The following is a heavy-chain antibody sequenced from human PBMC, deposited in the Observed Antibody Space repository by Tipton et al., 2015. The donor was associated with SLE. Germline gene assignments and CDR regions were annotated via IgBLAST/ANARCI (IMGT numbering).Heavy chain of an antibody. CDR1: GGSISSSSYY. V-gene: IGHV4-39*07. D-gene: IGHD6-19*01. CDR3: ARGISSGWWNY. J-gene: IGHJ4*02. CDR2: IYYSGST. Sequence: TLSLTCTVSGGSISSSSYYWGWIRQPPGKGLEWIGSIYYSGSTYYNPSLKSRVTISVDTSKNQFSLKLSSVTAADTAVYYCARGISSGWWNYWGQGNVVTVSS.